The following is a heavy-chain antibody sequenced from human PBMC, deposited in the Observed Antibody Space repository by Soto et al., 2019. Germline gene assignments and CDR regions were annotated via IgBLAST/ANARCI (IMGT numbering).Heavy chain of an antibody. CDR1: GGTFSTYT. D-gene: IGHD1-26*01. V-gene: IGHV1-69*02. J-gene: IGHJ6*02. CDR3: ARLRDSDGMDV. Sequence: QVQLVQSGAEVKKPGSSVKVSCKASGGTFSTYTITWVRQAPGQGLEWMGRILPILGIPNYAQKFQGRVTITADKSTSTAYMELSSLRSEDTAVYYCARLRDSDGMDVWGQGTTVTVSS. CDR2: ILPILGIP.